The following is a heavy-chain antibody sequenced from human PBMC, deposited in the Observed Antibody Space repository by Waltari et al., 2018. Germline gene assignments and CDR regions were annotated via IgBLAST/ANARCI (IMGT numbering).Heavy chain of an antibody. J-gene: IGHJ2*01. D-gene: IGHD1-26*01. Sequence: QVQLVQSGAEVKKPGSSVKVSCKASGGTFSSYAISWVRQPPGQGPEWMGGIIPIVGTANYAQKFQGRVTITADESTSTAYMELSSLRSEDTAVYYCARSPYSGSYYRYFDLWGRGTLVTVSS. CDR1: GGTFSSYA. CDR3: ARSPYSGSYYRYFDL. V-gene: IGHV1-69*12. CDR2: IIPIVGTA.